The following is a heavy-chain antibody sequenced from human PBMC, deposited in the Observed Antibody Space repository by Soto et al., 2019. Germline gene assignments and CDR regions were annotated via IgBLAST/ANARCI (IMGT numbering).Heavy chain of an antibody. D-gene: IGHD6-6*01. CDR3: ARDASYVSIAARNYYYYYMDV. V-gene: IGHV3-21*01. CDR1: GFTFSSYS. CDR2: ISSSSSYI. Sequence: GGSLRLSCAASGFTFSSYSMNWVRQAPGKGLEWVSSISSSSSYIYYADSVKGRFTISRDNAKNSLYLQMNSLRAEDTAVYYCARDASYVSIAARNYYYYYMDVWGKGTTVTVSS. J-gene: IGHJ6*03.